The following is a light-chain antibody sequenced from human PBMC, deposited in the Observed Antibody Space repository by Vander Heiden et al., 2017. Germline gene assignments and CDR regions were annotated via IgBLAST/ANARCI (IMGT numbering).Light chain of an antibody. CDR1: SSNIGAGYD. J-gene: IGLJ3*02. Sequence: QSVLTPPPSVSAAPGQRVTISCPGSSSNIGAGYDVNWYQQLPGTAPKLLIYGNSNRPSGVPDRFSGSKSGTSASLAITGLQAEDEADYYCQSYDSSLSGNWVFGGGTKLTVL. V-gene: IGLV1-40*01. CDR2: GNS. CDR3: QSYDSSLSGNWV.